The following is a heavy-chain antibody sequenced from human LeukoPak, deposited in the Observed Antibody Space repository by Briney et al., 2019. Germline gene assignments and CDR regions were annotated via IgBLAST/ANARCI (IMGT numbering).Heavy chain of an antibody. CDR1: GYTFTGYY. CDR3: ARDRASYSGSYYQLGY. CDR2: INPNSGGT. D-gene: IGHD1-26*01. Sequence: ASVKVSCKASGYTFTGYYMHWVRQAPGQGLERMGWINPNSGGTNYAQKFQGRVTMTRDTSISTAYMELSRLRSDDTAVYYCARDRASYSGSYYQLGYWGQGTLVTVSS. J-gene: IGHJ4*02. V-gene: IGHV1-2*02.